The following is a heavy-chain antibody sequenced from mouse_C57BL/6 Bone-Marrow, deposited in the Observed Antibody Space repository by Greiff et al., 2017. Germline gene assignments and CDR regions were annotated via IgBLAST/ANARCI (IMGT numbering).Heavy chain of an antibody. V-gene: IGHV14-4*01. CDR3: TLPGMGY. J-gene: IGHJ4*01. CDR2: IDPENGDT. Sequence: VQLQQSGAELVRPGASVKLSCTASGFNIKDDYMHWVKQRPEQGLEWIGWIDPENGDTEYASKFQGKATITADTSSNTAYLQLSSLTSEDTAVYYCTLPGMGYWGQRTSVTVSS. CDR1: GFNIKDDY.